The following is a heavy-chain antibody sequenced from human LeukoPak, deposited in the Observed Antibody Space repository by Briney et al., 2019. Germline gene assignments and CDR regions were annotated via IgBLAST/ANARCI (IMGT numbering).Heavy chain of an antibody. J-gene: IGHJ6*03. CDR1: GGTFSSYA. CDR2: MNPNSGNT. CDR3: ARRLGYYYYMDV. V-gene: IGHV1-8*02. Sequence: ASVKVSCKASGGTFSSYAISWVRQATGQGLEWMGWMNPNSGNTGYAQKFQGRVTMTRNTSISTAYMELSSLRSEDTAVYYCARRLGYYYYMDVWGKGTTVTVSS.